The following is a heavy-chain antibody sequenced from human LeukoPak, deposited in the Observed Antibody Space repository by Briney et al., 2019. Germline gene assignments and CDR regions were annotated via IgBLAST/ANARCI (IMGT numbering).Heavy chain of an antibody. CDR2: VNKDGSGT. Sequence: PGVSLRLSCLSSGFTFSNYWMHWVPQAPGQGLVWVSRVNKDGSGTGYADSVKGRFTISRDNAKNTLYLQMNSLRAEDTALYYCAGEAVAGGLDYWGQGTLVTVSS. CDR1: GFTFSNYW. CDR3: AGEAVAGGLDY. J-gene: IGHJ4*02. D-gene: IGHD6-19*01. V-gene: IGHV3-74*01.